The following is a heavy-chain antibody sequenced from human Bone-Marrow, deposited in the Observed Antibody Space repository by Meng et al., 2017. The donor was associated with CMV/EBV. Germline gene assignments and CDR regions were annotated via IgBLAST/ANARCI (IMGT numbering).Heavy chain of an antibody. CDR1: GGTFSSYT. Sequence: SVKVSCKASGGTFSSYTISWVRQAPGQGLEWMGRIIPILGIANYAQKFQGRVTITADTSTSTAYMELSSLRSEDTAVYYCARGPYCSSTSCHARDWGQGTLVTVSS. CDR2: IIPILGIA. CDR3: ARGPYCSSTSCHARD. J-gene: IGHJ4*02. V-gene: IGHV1-69*02. D-gene: IGHD2-2*01.